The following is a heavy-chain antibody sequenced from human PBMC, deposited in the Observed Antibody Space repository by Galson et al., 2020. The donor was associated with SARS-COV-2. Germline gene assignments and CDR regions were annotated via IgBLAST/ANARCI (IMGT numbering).Heavy chain of an antibody. V-gene: IGHV1-69*13. CDR1: GGTFSSYA. CDR3: ARVMRAAGYAFDI. Sequence: SVKVSCKASGGTFSSYAISWVRQAPGQGLEWMGGIIPIFGTANYAQKFQGRVTITADESTSTAYMELSSLRSEDTAVYYCARVMRAAGYAFDIWGQGTMVTVSS. J-gene: IGHJ3*02. CDR2: IIPIFGTA. D-gene: IGHD6-13*01.